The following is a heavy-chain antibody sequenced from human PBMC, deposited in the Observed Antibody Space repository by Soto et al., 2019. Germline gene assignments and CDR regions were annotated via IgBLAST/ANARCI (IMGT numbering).Heavy chain of an antibody. J-gene: IGHJ4*02. D-gene: IGHD6-6*01. CDR2: IYYSGST. CDR1: GGSISSGGYY. Sequence: QVQLQESGPGLVKPSQTLSLTCTVSGGSISSGGYYWSWIRQHPGKGLEWIGYIYYSGSTYYNPSLKRRVTISVDTSKNQFSLRLSALTAADTAVYYCARGRGRQLGYYFDYWGQGTLVTVSS. V-gene: IGHV4-31*03. CDR3: ARGRGRQLGYYFDY.